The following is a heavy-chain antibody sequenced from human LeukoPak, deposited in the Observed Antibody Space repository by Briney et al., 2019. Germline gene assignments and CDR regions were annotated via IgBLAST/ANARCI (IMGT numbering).Heavy chain of an antibody. CDR2: IGNKANSYTT. V-gene: IGHV3-72*01. J-gene: IGHJ3*02. Sequence: GSLRLSCAASGLTFSDHYMDWVRQAPGKGLEWVGRIGNKANSYTTEYAASVKGRFTISRDDSKKSLYLQMNSLKAEDTAVYHCTRGYSSVWTYAFDIWGQGTMVTVSS. CDR3: TRGYSSVWTYAFDI. D-gene: IGHD6-19*01. CDR1: GLTFSDHY.